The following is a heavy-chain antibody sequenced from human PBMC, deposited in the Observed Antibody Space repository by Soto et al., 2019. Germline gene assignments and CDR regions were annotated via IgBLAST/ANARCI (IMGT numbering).Heavy chain of an antibody. D-gene: IGHD2-2*01. J-gene: IGHJ4*02. CDR3: GGQSRYCSTASWLGG. CDR2: IYSGGST. Sequence: PGGSLRLSCAASGFTVSSNYMSWVRKAPGKGLEWVAVIYSGGSTYYTDSVKGRFTISRASSENTLSCQMNRLRAPDTAVNYCGGQSRYCSTASWLGGWGQGTLVTVSS. CDR1: GFTVSSNY. V-gene: IGHV3-53*01.